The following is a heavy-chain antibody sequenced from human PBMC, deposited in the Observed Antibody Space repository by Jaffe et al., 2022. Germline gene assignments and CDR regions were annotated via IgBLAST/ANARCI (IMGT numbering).Heavy chain of an antibody. D-gene: IGHD3-10*01. CDR2: ISGSGGST. CDR1: GFTFSSYA. CDR3: AKDLGSTRYYYYYMDV. V-gene: IGHV3-23*01. Sequence: EVQLLESGGGLVQPGGSLRLSCAASGFTFSSYAMSWVRQAPGKGLEWVSAISGSGGSTYYADSVKGRFTISRDNSKNTLYLQMNSLRAEDTAVYYCAKDLGSTRYYYYYMDVWGKGTTVTVSS. J-gene: IGHJ6*03.